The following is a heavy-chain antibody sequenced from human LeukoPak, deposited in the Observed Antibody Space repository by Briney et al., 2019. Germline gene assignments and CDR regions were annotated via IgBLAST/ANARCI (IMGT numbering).Heavy chain of an antibody. D-gene: IGHD6-13*01. J-gene: IGHJ4*02. CDR2: FDPEDGET. CDR1: GYTLTELS. Sequence: ASVKVPCKVSGYTLTELSMHWVRQAPGKGLEWMGGFDPEDGETIYAQKFQGRVTMTEDTSTDTAYMELSSLRSEDTAVYYCATEGHHSSSWYFDYWGQGTLVTVSS. CDR3: ATEGHHSSSWYFDY. V-gene: IGHV1-24*01.